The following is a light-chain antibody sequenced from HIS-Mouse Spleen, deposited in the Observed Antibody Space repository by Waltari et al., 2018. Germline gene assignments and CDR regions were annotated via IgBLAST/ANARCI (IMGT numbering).Light chain of an antibody. V-gene: IGLV2-11*01. Sequence: QSALTQPRSVSGSPGQSVTISCTGTSRDVGGYNYVPWYQPHPGKAPKLMIYDVSKRPSGVPDRFSGSKSGNTASLTISGLQAEDEADYYCCSYAGSYTLVFGGGTKLTVL. CDR1: SRDVGGYNY. CDR2: DVS. J-gene: IGLJ2*01. CDR3: CSYAGSYTLV.